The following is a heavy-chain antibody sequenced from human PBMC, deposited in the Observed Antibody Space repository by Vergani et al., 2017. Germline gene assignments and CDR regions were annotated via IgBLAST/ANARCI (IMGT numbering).Heavy chain of an antibody. CDR2: INPSGGST. CDR1: GYTFTSYY. Sequence: QVQLVQSVAEVKKPGASVKVSCKASGYTFTSYYMHWVRQAPGQGLEWMGIINPSGGSTSYAQKFQGRVTMTRDTSTSTVYMELSSLRSEDTAVYYCARVGPSDDPPHLSSGHSRAFDIWGQGTMVTVSS. V-gene: IGHV1-46*03. CDR3: ARVGPSDDPPHLSSGHSRAFDI. J-gene: IGHJ3*02. D-gene: IGHD3-22*01.